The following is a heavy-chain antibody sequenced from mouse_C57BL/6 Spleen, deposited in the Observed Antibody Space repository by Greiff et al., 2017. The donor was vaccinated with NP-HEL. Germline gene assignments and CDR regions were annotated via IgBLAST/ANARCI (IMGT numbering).Heavy chain of an antibody. V-gene: IGHV1-50*01. J-gene: IGHJ1*03. CDR3: ARRDGSYWYFDV. Sequence: VQLQQPGAELVKPGASVKLSCKASGYTFTSYWMQWVKQRPGQGLEWIGEIDPSDSYTNYNQKFKGKATLTVDTSSSTAYMQLSSLTSEDSAVYYCARRDGSYWYFDVWGTGTTVTVSS. CDR1: GYTFTSYW. D-gene: IGHD1-1*02. CDR2: IDPSDSYT.